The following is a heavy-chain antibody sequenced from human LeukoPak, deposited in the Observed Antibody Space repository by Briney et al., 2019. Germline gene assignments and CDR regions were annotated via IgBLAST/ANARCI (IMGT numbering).Heavy chain of an antibody. V-gene: IGHV3-30*03. CDR1: GFTFSSYG. J-gene: IGHJ4*02. Sequence: GGSLRLSCAASGFTFSSYGMHWVRQAPGKGLEWVAVISYDGSNKYYADSVKGRFTISRDNSKNTLYLQMNSLRAEDTAVYYCATIFIVGATTDYWGQGTLVTVSS. CDR2: ISYDGSNK. D-gene: IGHD1-26*01. CDR3: ATIFIVGATTDY.